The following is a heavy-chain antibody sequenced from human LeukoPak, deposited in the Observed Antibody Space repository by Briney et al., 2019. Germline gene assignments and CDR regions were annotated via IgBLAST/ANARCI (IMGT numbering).Heavy chain of an antibody. V-gene: IGHV3-30-3*01. CDR3: ARDGSLRYFDWETHYFDY. J-gene: IGHJ4*02. Sequence: PGGSLRLSCAASGFTFSSYAMHWVHQAPGKGLEWVAVISYDGSNKYYADSVKGRFTISRDNSKNTLYLQMNSLRAEDTAVYYCARDGSLRYFDWETHYFDYWGQGTLVTVSS. CDR2: ISYDGSNK. D-gene: IGHD3-9*01. CDR1: GFTFSSYA.